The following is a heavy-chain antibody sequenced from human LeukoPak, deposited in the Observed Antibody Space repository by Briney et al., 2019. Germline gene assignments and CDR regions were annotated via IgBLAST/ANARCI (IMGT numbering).Heavy chain of an antibody. CDR2: IYYSGST. CDR3: ARFFYYDRTVYYPYGFDY. Sequence: SETLSLTCTVSGSSISSAAYYWSWIRQHPGKGLEWIGNIYYSGSTFSNPSLKSRVTMSVDTSKHQFSLNLSSVTAADTAVYYCARFFYYDRTVYYPYGFDYWGQGTLVTVSS. D-gene: IGHD3-22*01. J-gene: IGHJ4*02. V-gene: IGHV4-31*03. CDR1: GSSISSAAYY.